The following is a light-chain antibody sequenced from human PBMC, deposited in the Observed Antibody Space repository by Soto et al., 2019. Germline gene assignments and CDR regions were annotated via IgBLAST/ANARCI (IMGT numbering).Light chain of an antibody. J-gene: IGKJ1*01. V-gene: IGKV1-5*03. CDR1: QSISSW. CDR3: QQYDSYPWT. CDR2: KAS. Sequence: DIQMTQSPSTLSASVGDRVTITCRASQSISSWLAWYQQKQGKAPKLLIYKASSLESGVPSRFSGSGSGTEFTLTISSLQPYDFATYYCQQYDSYPWTFGQGTKVEIK.